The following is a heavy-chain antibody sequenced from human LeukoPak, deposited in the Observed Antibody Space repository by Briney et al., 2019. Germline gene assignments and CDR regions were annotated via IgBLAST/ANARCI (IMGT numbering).Heavy chain of an antibody. D-gene: IGHD3/OR15-3a*01. Sequence: GGSLRLSCAASGFTFSSYAMSWVRQAPGKGLEWVSSISDNGGSTYSADSVKGRFTISRDNSKNMLYLQMNSLRAEDTAVYYCAREFGLITSHWGQGTLVTVSS. CDR2: ISDNGGST. J-gene: IGHJ1*01. CDR1: GFTFSSYA. CDR3: AREFGLITSH. V-gene: IGHV3-23*01.